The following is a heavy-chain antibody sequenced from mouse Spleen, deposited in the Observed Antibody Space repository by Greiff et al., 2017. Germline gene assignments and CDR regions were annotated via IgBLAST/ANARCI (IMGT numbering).Heavy chain of an antibody. J-gene: IGHJ4*01. CDR1: GYTFTDYE. Sequence: VKLMESGAELVRPGASVTLSCKASGYTFTDYEMHWVKQTPVHGLEWIGAIDPETGGTAYNQKFKGKAILTADKSSSTAYMELRSLTSEDSAVYYCTRGGRMDYWGQGTSVTVSS. CDR2: IDPETGGT. V-gene: IGHV1-15*01. CDR3: TRGGRMDY.